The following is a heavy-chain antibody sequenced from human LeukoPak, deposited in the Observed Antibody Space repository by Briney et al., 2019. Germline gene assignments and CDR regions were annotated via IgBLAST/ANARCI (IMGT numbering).Heavy chain of an antibody. Sequence: GGSLRLSCAASGFTLSCYAVSLVRQAPGKGLERVSAISGSGGGTYYADSVKGRFTISRDNSKNTLYLQMNSLSTEDTAVYYCAKTTTGYSSGRYPGWPVDYWGQGTLVTVSS. CDR3: AKTTTGYSSGRYPGWPVDY. J-gene: IGHJ4*02. CDR1: GFTLSCYA. CDR2: ISGSGGGT. V-gene: IGHV3-23*01. D-gene: IGHD6-19*01.